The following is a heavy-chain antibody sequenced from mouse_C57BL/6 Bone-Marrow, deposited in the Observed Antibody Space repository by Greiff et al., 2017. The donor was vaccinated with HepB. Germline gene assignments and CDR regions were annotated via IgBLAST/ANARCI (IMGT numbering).Heavy chain of an antibody. V-gene: IGHV1-42*01. CDR3: ASPTVWGY. Sequence: DVKLVESGPELVKPGASVKISCKASGYSFTGYYMNWVKQSPEKSLEWIGEINPSTGGTTYNQKFKAKATLTVDKSSSTAYMQLKSLTSEDSAVYYCASPTVWGYWGQGTTLTVSS. CDR2: INPSTGGT. CDR1: GYSFTGYY. D-gene: IGHD1-1*01. J-gene: IGHJ2*01.